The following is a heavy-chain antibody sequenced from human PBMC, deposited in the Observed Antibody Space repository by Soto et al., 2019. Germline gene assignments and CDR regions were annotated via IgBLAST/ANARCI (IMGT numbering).Heavy chain of an antibody. CDR3: AGRCDSTTCLGHFDY. CDR2: ILPIFATP. J-gene: IGHJ4*02. Sequence: QVQLVQSGGEVKKPGSSVKVSCKASEGTFNNYVVNWVRQAPGQGLEWMGGILPIFATPKYAQKFQGRVTITADKSTSTAYMELTSLRSADTAVYYCAGRCDSTTCLGHFDYWGQGTLVTVAS. D-gene: IGHD2-2*01. CDR1: EGTFNNYV. V-gene: IGHV1-69*06.